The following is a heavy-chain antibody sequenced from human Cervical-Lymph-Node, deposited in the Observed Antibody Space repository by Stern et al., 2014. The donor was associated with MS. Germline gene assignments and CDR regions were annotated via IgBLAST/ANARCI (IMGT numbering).Heavy chain of an antibody. CDR1: GYTFTRYY. D-gene: IGHD1-20*01. CDR2: INPRGGST. Sequence: QLVQSGAEVKKPGASVKVSCTASGYTFTRYYMHCVRQAPGQGLEWMGIINPRGGSTTYAQRFQGRVTMTRDTSTSTVYMELSSLRSEDTAVYYCARESVDNYAFDYWGQGTLVTVSS. J-gene: IGHJ4*02. CDR3: ARESVDNYAFDY. V-gene: IGHV1-46*01.